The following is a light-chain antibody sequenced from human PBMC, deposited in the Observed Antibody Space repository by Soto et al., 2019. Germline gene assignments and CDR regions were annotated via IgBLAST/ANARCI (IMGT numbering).Light chain of an antibody. J-gene: IGLJ3*02. CDR3: HPWDTDNGV. CDR2: VNSDGSH. CDR1: SGHSTYA. Sequence: QPVLTQSPSASASLVASVKLTCALSSGHSTYAIAWHQQHPEKGPRYLMKVNSDGSHMKGDDIPDRFSGSSSGAEHFLTISSLQSEDEAEYYCHPWDTDNGVCGGGTTLTVL. V-gene: IGLV4-69*01.